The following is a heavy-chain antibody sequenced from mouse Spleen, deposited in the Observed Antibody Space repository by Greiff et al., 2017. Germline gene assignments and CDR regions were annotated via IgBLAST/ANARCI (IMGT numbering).Heavy chain of an antibody. CDR1: GYTFTSYW. D-gene: IGHD2-12*01. CDR3: ARESVLYPFAY. Sequence: QVHVKQPGAELVKPGASVKLSCKASGYTFTSYWMHWVKQRPGQGLEWIGMIHPNSGSTNYNEKFKSKATLTVDKSSSTAYMQLSSLTSEDSAVYYCARESVLYPFAYWGQGTLVTVSA. V-gene: IGHV1-64*01. CDR2: IHPNSGST. J-gene: IGHJ3*01.